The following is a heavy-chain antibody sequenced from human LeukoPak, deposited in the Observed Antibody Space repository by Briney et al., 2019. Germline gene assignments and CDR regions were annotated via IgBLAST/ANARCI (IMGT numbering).Heavy chain of an antibody. D-gene: IGHD2-2*01. CDR1: GGTFSSYA. V-gene: IGHV1-69*13. J-gene: IGHJ6*04. Sequence: SVKVSCKASGGTFSSYAISWVRQAPGQGLEWMGGIIPIFGTANYAQKFQGRVTITADESTSTAYMELSSLRSEDTAVYYCARDARYCSSTSRSKKGYYYGMDVWGKGTTVTVSS. CDR2: IIPIFGTA. CDR3: ARDARYCSSTSRSKKGYYYGMDV.